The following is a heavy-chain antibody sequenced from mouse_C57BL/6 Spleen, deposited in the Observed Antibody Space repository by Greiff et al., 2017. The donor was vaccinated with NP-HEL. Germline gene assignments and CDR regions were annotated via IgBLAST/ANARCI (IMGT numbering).Heavy chain of an antibody. CDR1: GYTFTSYW. V-gene: IGHV1-50*01. CDR2: IDPSDSYT. Sequence: QVQLQQSGAELVKPGASVKLSCKASGYTFTSYWMQWVKQRPGQGLEWIGEIDPSDSYTNYNQKFKGKATLTVDTSSSTAYMQLSSLTSEDSAVYYWARGRTGTYAMDYWGQGTSVTVSS. CDR3: ARGRTGTYAMDY. D-gene: IGHD4-1*01. J-gene: IGHJ4*01.